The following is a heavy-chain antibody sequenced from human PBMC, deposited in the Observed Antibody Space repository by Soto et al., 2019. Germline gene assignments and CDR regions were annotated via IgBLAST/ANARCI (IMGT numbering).Heavy chain of an antibody. D-gene: IGHD6-13*01. CDR3: AKGGSSWTEWFDT. J-gene: IGHJ5*02. CDR1: GCPLTSKY. CDR2: INPSSGGT. Sequence: XSVNVYCXASGCPLTSKYLHLVRQAPGQGLEWMGWINPSSGGTKEAQKFRGRVTMTRDTSISAAYMELSRLTSDDTAVYYCAKGGSSWTEWFDTWGQGTLVTVSS. V-gene: IGHV1-2*02.